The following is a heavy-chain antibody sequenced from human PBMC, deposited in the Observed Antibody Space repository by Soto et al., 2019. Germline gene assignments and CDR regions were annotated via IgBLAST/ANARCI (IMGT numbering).Heavy chain of an antibody. CDR1: GFTFSDHY. J-gene: IGHJ4*02. CDR2: VRNRPSTYTT. Sequence: EVQLVESGGGLVQPGGSLRLSCAASGFTFSDHYMNWVRQAPGKGLEWVGRVRNRPSTYTTEYAASVKGRFTILRNDSKNSLYLQMNSLKTEDTAVYYCARDGSGYSYGYDYWGQGTLVTVSS. D-gene: IGHD5-18*01. V-gene: IGHV3-72*01. CDR3: ARDGSGYSYGYDY.